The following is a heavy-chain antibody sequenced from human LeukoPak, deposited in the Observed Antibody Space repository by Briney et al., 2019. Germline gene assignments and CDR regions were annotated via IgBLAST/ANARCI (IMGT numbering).Heavy chain of an antibody. Sequence: SQTLSLTCTVSGGSISSGDYYWSWIRQPPGKGLEWIGYIYYSGSTYYNPSLKSRVTISVDTSKNQFSLKLSSVTAADTAVYYCAGQSVASDAFDIWAKGQWSPSLQ. J-gene: IGHJ3*02. V-gene: IGHV4-30-4*01. CDR3: AGQSVASDAFDI. D-gene: IGHD4-23*01. CDR2: IYYSGST. CDR1: GGSISSGDYY.